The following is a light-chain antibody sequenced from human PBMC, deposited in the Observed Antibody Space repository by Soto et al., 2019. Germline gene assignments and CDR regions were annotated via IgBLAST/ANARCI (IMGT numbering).Light chain of an antibody. CDR2: DVT. J-gene: IGLJ1*01. V-gene: IGLV2-14*03. CDR1: SSDVGSYNS. CDR3: CSYTSSKTYV. Sequence: QSVLTQPASVSGSLRQSITLSCTGTSSDVGSYNSVSWYQQHPGKVPKLIIYDVTDRPSGISSRFSGSKSGNTASLTISGLQAEDEAHYYCCSYTSSKTYVFGSGTKVTVL.